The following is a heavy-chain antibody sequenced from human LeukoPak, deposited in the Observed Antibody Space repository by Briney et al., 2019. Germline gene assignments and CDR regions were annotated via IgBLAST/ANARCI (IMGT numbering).Heavy chain of an antibody. CDR1: GFTFSTTV. V-gene: IGHV3-23*01. CDR3: AKTRTAWYVFDL. J-gene: IGHJ4*02. D-gene: IGHD3-16*01. CDR2: IRGGGDAT. Sequence: GGSLRLSCATPGFTFSTTVMSWVRQASGKGLEWVSSIRGGGDATSYADSVRGRFTISRDNSNNTLSLQMNSLRAEDTAVYFCAKTRTAWYVFDLWGQGTLVTVSS.